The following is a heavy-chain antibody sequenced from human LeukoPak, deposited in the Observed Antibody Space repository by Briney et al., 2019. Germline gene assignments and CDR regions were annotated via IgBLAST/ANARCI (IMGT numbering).Heavy chain of an antibody. J-gene: IGHJ4*02. Sequence: KPSETLSLTCPVSGASMNNHYWSWIRQAPGKGLEWIGYIYYSGSTKYNPSLKSRVTISIDTSKNQFSLKLSSVTAADTAVYYCARDGRGFLRFEYWGQGTPVTVSS. D-gene: IGHD1-26*01. CDR1: GASMNNHY. CDR2: IYYSGST. V-gene: IGHV4-59*11. CDR3: ARDGRGFLRFEY.